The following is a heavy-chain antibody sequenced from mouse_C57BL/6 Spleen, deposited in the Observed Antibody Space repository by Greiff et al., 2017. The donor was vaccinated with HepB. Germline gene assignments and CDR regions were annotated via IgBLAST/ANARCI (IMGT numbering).Heavy chain of an antibody. J-gene: IGHJ3*01. CDR1: GYTFTSYW. CDR3: ATAQATVFAY. CDR2: IHPNSGST. D-gene: IGHD3-2*02. V-gene: IGHV1-64*01. Sequence: VQLQQPGAELVKPGASVKLSRKASGYTFTSYWMHWVKQRPGQGLEWIGMIHPNSGSTNYNEKFKSKATLTVDKSSSTAYMQLSSLTSEDSAVYYCATAQATVFAYWGQGTLVTVSA.